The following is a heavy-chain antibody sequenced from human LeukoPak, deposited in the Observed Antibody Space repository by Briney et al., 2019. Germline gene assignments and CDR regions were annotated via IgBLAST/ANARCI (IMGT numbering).Heavy chain of an antibody. J-gene: IGHJ6*03. CDR1: GGSISGYY. CDR2: IYYSGYT. CDR3: VRVGDEYYYYMDV. Sequence: SETLSLTCTVSGGSISGYYWSWIRQPPGKGLEWIGDIYYSGYTNYNPSLKSRVTMSLDTSNNQLSLSLNSVTAADTAVYFCVRVGDEYYYYMDVWGKGTTVTVSS. V-gene: IGHV4-59*01. D-gene: IGHD1-26*01.